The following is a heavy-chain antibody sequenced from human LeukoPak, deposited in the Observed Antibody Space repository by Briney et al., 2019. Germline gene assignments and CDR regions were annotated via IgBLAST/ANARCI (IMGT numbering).Heavy chain of an antibody. CDR1: GGSFSGYY. J-gene: IGHJ4*02. D-gene: IGHD6-13*01. V-gene: IGHV4-34*01. CDR2: INHSGST. CDR3: ARHSSWYQYYFDY. Sequence: SETLSLTCAVYGGSFSGYYWSWIRQPPGKGLEWIGEINHSGSTHYNPSLKSRVTISVDTSKNQFSLKLSSVTAADTAVYYCARHSSWYQYYFDYWGQGTLVTVSS.